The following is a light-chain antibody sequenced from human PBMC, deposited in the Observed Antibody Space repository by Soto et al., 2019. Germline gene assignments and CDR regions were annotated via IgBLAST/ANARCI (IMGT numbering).Light chain of an antibody. CDR3: QQDTSSPWK. CDR2: GTS. J-gene: IGKJ1*01. CDR1: QIVSISF. V-gene: IGKV3-20*01. Sequence: DIVLTQSQGTMSLSPGERAILSCRASQIVSISFLAWYQHKPGQAPRLLIYGTSSRATDIPERFSGSGSGTDVTLTISRLEPEDYSVYYFQQDTSSPWKFGQGTKVEIK.